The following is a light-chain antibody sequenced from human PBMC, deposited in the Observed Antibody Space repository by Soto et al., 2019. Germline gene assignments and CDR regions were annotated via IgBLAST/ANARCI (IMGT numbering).Light chain of an antibody. V-gene: IGLV4-69*02. CDR2: VNSDGSH. J-gene: IGLJ1*01. CDR3: QAWASGIGV. Sequence: QLVLTESPSASASLGASVKLTCTLSSGHNINAIVWHQQQPEKGPLYLLKVNSDGSHTKGDGIPDRFSGSSSGAERYLTISSLQSEDDADYYCQAWASGIGVFGTGTKLTVL. CDR1: SGHNINA.